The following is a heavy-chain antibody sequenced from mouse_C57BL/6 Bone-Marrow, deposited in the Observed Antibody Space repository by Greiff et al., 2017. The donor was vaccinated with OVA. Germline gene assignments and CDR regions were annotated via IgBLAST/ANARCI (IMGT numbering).Heavy chain of an antibody. CDR1: GFSFNTYA. CDR3: VRHDRYRDYFDY. CDR2: IRSKSNNYAT. Sequence: EVQGVESGGGLVQPKGSLKLSCAASGFSFNTYAMNWVRQAPGKGLEWVARIRSKSNNYATYYADSVKDRFTISRDDSESMLYLQMNNLRTEDTAMYYCVRHDRYRDYFDYWGQGTTLTVSS. D-gene: IGHD2-14*01. V-gene: IGHV10-1*01. J-gene: IGHJ2*01.